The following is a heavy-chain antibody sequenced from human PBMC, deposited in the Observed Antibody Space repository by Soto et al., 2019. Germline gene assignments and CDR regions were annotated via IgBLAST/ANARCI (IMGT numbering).Heavy chain of an antibody. CDR2: VSIGGST. D-gene: IGHD2-15*01. Sequence: GGSLRLSCAASVFTFSSYAMGWVRQGPGKGLEWVAVVSIGGSTHYADSVRGRFTISRDNSKNTLSLQMNSLTAEDTAVYFCAKRRGAGGHFDYWGQGALVTVSS. J-gene: IGHJ4*02. CDR3: AKRRGAGGHFDY. V-gene: IGHV3-23*01. CDR1: VFTFSSYA.